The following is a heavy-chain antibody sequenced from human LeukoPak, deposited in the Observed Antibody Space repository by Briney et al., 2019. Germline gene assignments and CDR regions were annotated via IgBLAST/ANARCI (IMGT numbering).Heavy chain of an antibody. Sequence: PGGSLRLSCAASGFTFSSYAMSWVRQAPGKGLEWVSAISGSGGSTYYADSVKGRFTISRDNSKNTLYLQMNSLRAEDTAVYYCAKGSNWNVRTDDYYYGMDVWGQGTTVTVSS. J-gene: IGHJ6*02. CDR2: ISGSGGST. D-gene: IGHD1-1*01. V-gene: IGHV3-23*01. CDR3: AKGSNWNVRTDDYYYGMDV. CDR1: GFTFSSYA.